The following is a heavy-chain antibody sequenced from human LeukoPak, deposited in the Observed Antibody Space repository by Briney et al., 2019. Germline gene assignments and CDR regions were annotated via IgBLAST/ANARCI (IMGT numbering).Heavy chain of an antibody. CDR3: VRDDGSLIGRD. J-gene: IGHJ6*01. CDR2: INEAGNEK. Sequence: GGSLRLSCAASGFTFSINWMGWVRQAPGKGLEWVANINEAGNEKYYGDSVTGRFTIARDNGNKLLDLQMNSLRGDDSAVYYCVRDDGSLIGRDWGQGTMVTVYS. V-gene: IGHV3-7*01. CDR1: GFTFSINW. D-gene: IGHD2/OR15-2a*01.